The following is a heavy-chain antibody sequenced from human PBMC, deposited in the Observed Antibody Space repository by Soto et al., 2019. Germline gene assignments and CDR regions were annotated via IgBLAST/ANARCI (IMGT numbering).Heavy chain of an antibody. Sequence: VQLVQSGAEVKKPGASVKVSCEAYGYTFRNYGITWVRQAPGQGLEWIGWVSGYNRNTNYAQKFEDRGTMTTDTATSIAYLEPRRLRVDDTAVYYCARERQWDPLPYWGPGTLLVVS. CDR1: GYTFRNYG. CDR3: ARERQWDPLPY. V-gene: IGHV1-18*01. J-gene: IGHJ4*02. CDR2: VSGYNRNT. D-gene: IGHD1-26*01.